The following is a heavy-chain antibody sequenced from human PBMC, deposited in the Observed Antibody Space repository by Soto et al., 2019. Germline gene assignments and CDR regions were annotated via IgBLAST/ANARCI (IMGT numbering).Heavy chain of an antibody. J-gene: IGHJ3*01. CDR2: VSSTGTSP. V-gene: IGHV3-23*01. D-gene: IGHD3-22*01. CDR1: GFTFNNYA. CDR3: AKARPSGGYYYVEAFDV. Sequence: GGSLRLSCSASGFTFNNYAMSWVRQSPGKGLEWVSAVSSTGTSPYYAGSVQGRFTISRDNSKNMFYLQMKSLRAEDTAIYYCAKARPSGGYYYVEAFDVWGQGTMVTVSS.